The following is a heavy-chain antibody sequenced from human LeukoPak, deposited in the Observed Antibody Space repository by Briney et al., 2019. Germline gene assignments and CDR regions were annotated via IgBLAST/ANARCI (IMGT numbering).Heavy chain of an antibody. D-gene: IGHD1-26*01. Sequence: PGGSLRLSCAASGSTFSSYAMSWVRQAPGKGLEWVSAISGSGGSTYYADSVKGRFTISRDNSKNTLYLQMNSLRAEDTAVYYCAKDPNLVGATGAGDSDYWGQGTLVTVSS. V-gene: IGHV3-23*01. CDR2: ISGSGGST. CDR1: GSTFSSYA. J-gene: IGHJ4*02. CDR3: AKDPNLVGATGAGDSDY.